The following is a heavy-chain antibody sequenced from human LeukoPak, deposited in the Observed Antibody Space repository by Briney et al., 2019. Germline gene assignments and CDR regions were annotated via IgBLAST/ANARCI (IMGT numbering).Heavy chain of an antibody. J-gene: IGHJ4*02. Sequence: GRSLRLSCAASGSNFNDYAMHWVRQAPGKGLEWVSGISWNSGSLGYAGSVKGRFTVSRDNAKNSLYLQMNSLRAEDMALYYCVKGETAVAGGAFDYWGQGTLVTVSS. V-gene: IGHV3-9*03. CDR1: GSNFNDYA. CDR3: VKGETAVAGGAFDY. D-gene: IGHD6-19*01. CDR2: ISWNSGSL.